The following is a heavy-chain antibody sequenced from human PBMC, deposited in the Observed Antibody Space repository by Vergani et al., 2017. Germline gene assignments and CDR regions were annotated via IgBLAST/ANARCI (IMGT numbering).Heavy chain of an antibody. J-gene: IGHJ6*02. Sequence: QVQLVQSGAEVKKPGASVKVSCKASGYTFTGYYMHWVRQAPGQGLEWMGWINPNSGGTNYAQKFQGRVTMTRDTSISTAYMELSRLRSDDTAVYYCAREKPSRDMGEILWFGELVLVGMDVWGQGTTVTVSS. CDR2: INPNSGGT. CDR3: AREKPSRDMGEILWFGELVLVGMDV. V-gene: IGHV1-2*02. CDR1: GYTFTGYY. D-gene: IGHD3-10*01.